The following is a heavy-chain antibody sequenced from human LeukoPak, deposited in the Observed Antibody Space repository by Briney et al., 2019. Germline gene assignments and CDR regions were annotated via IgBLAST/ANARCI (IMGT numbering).Heavy chain of an antibody. CDR1: GFTFSGFW. CDR3: ARRGPWNYYFDY. D-gene: IGHD1-1*01. J-gene: IGHJ4*02. V-gene: IGHV3-7*03. CDR2: INSDGSEG. Sequence: GGSLRLSCAVSGFTFSGFWMSWSRQAPGKGLEWVASINSDGSEGYYADVVKGRFTISRDNAKNSLYLQINSLRAEDTAVYYCARRGPWNYYFDYWGQGTLVTVSS.